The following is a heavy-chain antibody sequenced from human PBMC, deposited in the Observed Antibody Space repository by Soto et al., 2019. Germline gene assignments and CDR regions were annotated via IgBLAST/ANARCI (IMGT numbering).Heavy chain of an antibody. V-gene: IGHV3-30*18. J-gene: IGHJ4*02. D-gene: IGHD2-15*01. Sequence: QVQLVESGGGVVQPGRSLRLSCAASGFTFSSYGMHWVRQAPGKGLEWVAVISYDGSNKYYADSVKGRFTISRDNSKNTRYLQMNSLRDEDPAVYYCAKDATAYYFDYWGQGTLVTVSS. CDR2: ISYDGSNK. CDR1: GFTFSSYG. CDR3: AKDATAYYFDY.